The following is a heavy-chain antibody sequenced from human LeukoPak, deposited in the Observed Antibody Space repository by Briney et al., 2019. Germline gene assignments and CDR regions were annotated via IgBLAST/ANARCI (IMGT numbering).Heavy chain of an antibody. CDR1: ALTCISNS. Sequence: GGSLRLSCAASALTCISNSMNGDSQAPGKRLEWVSSISSSSSYIYYADSVKGRFTISRDNAKNSLYLQMNSLRAEDTAVYYCARAPGGGYDFFDYWGQGTLVTVSS. CDR2: ISSSSSYI. CDR3: ARAPGGGYDFFDY. V-gene: IGHV3-21*01. D-gene: IGHD5-12*01. J-gene: IGHJ4*02.